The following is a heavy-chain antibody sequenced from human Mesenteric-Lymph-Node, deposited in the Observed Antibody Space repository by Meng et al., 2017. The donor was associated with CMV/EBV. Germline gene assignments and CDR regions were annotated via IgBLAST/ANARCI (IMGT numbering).Heavy chain of an antibody. CDR1: GFTFSNAW. CDR3: TTDNPWPDPDY. Sequence: CAVSGFTFSNAWMRWVRQAPGKGLEWVGRIRRKTDGGTTDYAAPVQGRFIISRDDSKDTLYLQMNSLKTEDTAVYYCTTDNPWPDPDYWGQGALVTVSS. CDR2: IRRKTDGGTT. V-gene: IGHV3-15*01. J-gene: IGHJ4*02.